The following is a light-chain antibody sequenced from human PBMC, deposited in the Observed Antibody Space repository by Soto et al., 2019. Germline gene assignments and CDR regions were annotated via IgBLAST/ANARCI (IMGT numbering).Light chain of an antibody. V-gene: IGLV3-21*04. J-gene: IGLJ2*01. CDR1: NIGSKS. CDR2: YDS. Sequence: SYELTQPPSVSVAPGKTARITCGGNNIGSKSVHWYQQKPGQAPVLVIYYDSDRPSGIPERFSGSNSGNTATLTISRVEAGDEADYYCQVWDSNVVFGGGTQLTVL. CDR3: QVWDSNVV.